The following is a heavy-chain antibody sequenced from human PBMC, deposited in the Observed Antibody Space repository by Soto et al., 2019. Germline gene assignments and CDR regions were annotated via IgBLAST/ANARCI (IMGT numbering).Heavy chain of an antibody. CDR2: ISYDGSNK. V-gene: IGHV3-30*18. Sequence: SLRLSCAASGFTFSSYGMHWVRQAPGKGLEWVAVISYDGSNKYYADSVKGRFTISRDNSKNTLYLQMNSLRAEDTAVYYCAKGMTGTRYYFDYWGQGTLVTVSS. D-gene: IGHD1-7*01. CDR3: AKGMTGTRYYFDY. J-gene: IGHJ4*02. CDR1: GFTFSSYG.